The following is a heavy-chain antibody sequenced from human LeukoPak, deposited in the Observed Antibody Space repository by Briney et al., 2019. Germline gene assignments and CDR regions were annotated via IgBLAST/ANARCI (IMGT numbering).Heavy chain of an antibody. CDR1: GGSLSGFY. Sequence: SETLSLTCAVYGGSLSGFYWTWIGQPPGKGLEWIGEINHSGSTNYNPSLKSRVTISVDTSKNQFSLKLSSVTAADTAVYYCARETSGSNDAFDIWGQGTMVTVSS. V-gene: IGHV4-34*01. J-gene: IGHJ3*02. CDR3: ARETSGSNDAFDI. CDR2: INHSGST. D-gene: IGHD1-26*01.